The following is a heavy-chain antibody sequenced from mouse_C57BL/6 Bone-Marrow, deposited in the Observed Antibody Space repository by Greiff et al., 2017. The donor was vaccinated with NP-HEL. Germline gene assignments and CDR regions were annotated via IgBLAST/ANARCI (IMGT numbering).Heavy chain of an antibody. Sequence: VQLQQSGPELVKPGASVKISRKASGYTFTDYYMNWVKQSPGKSLEWIGDINPNNGGTSYNQKFKGKATLTVDKSSSTAYMELRSLTSEDSAVYYCARSYGSSSLFAYWGQGTLVTVSA. CDR2: INPNNGGT. D-gene: IGHD1-1*01. V-gene: IGHV1-26*01. J-gene: IGHJ3*01. CDR1: GYTFTDYY. CDR3: ARSYGSSSLFAY.